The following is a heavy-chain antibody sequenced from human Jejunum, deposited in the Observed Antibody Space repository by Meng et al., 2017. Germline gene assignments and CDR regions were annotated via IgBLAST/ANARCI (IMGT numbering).Heavy chain of an antibody. V-gene: IGHV4-4*02. CDR3: ARGVLERYFDY. J-gene: IGHJ4*02. Sequence: HVHLQASGPGLVKPSGTLSLTCAVSGDFTSSSDRWTWVRQAPGRGLEWIGEVWHSGATYYNPSLESRLTISIDTSNNRFSLELSSATAADTAVYYCARGVLERYFDYWGQGALVTGSS. D-gene: IGHD3-10*01. CDR2: VWHSGAT. CDR1: GDFTSSSDR.